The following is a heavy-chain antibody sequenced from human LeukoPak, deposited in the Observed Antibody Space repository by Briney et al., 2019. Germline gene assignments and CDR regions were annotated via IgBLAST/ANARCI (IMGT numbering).Heavy chain of an antibody. CDR1: GGSISSYY. CDR2: IYYSGST. V-gene: IGHV4-59*01. J-gene: IGHJ3*02. Sequence: SETLSLTCTVSGGSISSYYWSWIRQPPGKGLEWIGYIYYSGSTNYNPSLKSRVTISVDTSKNQFSLRLSSVTAADTAVYYCARDLLRPNAFDIWGQGTMVTVSS. CDR3: ARDLLRPNAFDI. D-gene: IGHD4-17*01.